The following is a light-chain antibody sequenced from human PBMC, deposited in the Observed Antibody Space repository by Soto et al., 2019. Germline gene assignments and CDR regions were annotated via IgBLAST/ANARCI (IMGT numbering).Light chain of an antibody. J-gene: IGLJ3*02. CDR2: GIS. Sequence: QSALTQPASVSGSPGQSITISCTGTNKDIGLHDFVSWHQQHPGKAPKFIIYGISNRPSGVSNRFSGSKSGNTASLTISGRQVDDEAHYYCSSYTSTFTWVFGGGTKLTVL. CDR3: SSYTSTFTWV. V-gene: IGLV2-14*01. CDR1: NKDIGLHDF.